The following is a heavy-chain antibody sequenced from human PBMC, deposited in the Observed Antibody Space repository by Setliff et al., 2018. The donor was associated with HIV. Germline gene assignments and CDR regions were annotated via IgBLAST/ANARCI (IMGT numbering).Heavy chain of an antibody. CDR1: GGSISSHY. D-gene: IGHD3-22*01. CDR3: ARGGRDFYDSSGYYWNY. V-gene: IGHV4-59*08. CDR2: ISYSGNT. Sequence: PSETLSLTCTVSGGSISSHYWSWIRQPPGKGLEWIGSISYSGNTNYKSSLKSRVTISVDTSKNQFSLKLSSVTAADTAVYYCARGGRDFYDSSGYYWNYWGQGTLVTVSS. J-gene: IGHJ4*02.